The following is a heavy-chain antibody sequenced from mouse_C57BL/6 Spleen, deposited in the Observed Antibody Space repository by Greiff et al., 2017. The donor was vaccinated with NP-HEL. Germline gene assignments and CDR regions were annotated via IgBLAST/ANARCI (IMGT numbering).Heavy chain of an antibody. CDR3: ARRGFYYFDY. J-gene: IGHJ2*01. CDR2: IYPGSGNT. V-gene: IGHV1-66*01. CDR1: GYSFTSYY. Sequence: VQLQQSGPELVKPGASVKISCKASGYSFTSYYIHWVKQRPGQGLEWIGWIYPGSGNTKYNEKFKGKATLTADTSSSTAYMQLSSLTSEDSAVYYCARRGFYYFDYWGQGTTLTVSS.